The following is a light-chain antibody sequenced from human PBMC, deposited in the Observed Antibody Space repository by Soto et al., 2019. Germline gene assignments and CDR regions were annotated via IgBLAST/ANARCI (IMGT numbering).Light chain of an antibody. CDR1: SSDVGGYNY. Sequence: QSALTQPASVAGSPGQSITISCTGTSSDVGGYNYVSWYQQHPGKAPKLMIYDVSNRPSGVSNRFSGSKSGNTASLTISVLQAEDEDDYSCSSYTSSSTPYVFGTGTKVTVL. CDR3: SSYTSSSTPYV. CDR2: DVS. J-gene: IGLJ1*01. V-gene: IGLV2-14*01.